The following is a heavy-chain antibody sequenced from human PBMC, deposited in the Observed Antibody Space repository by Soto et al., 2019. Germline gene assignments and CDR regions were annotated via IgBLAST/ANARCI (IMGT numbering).Heavy chain of an antibody. CDR3: ARGFDLQYGMDV. V-gene: IGHV3-30*03. Sequence: PGGSLRLSCAASGFTFSTYGMHWVRQAPGKGLEWVAVISYDGNIKYYADSVKGRFTISRDNAKNSLYLQMNSLRDEDTAVYFCARGFDLQYGMDVWGQGTTVTVSS. CDR1: GFTFSTYG. J-gene: IGHJ6*02. CDR2: ISYDGNIK. D-gene: IGHD3-10*01.